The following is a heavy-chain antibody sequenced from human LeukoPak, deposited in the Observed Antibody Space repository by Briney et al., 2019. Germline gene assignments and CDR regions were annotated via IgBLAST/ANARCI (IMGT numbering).Heavy chain of an antibody. CDR1: GGSFSGYY. D-gene: IGHD3-10*01. CDR3: ARGRKWFGSYYYYYYMDV. J-gene: IGHJ6*03. Sequence: SETLSLTCAVYGGSFSGYYWSWIRQPPGKGLEWIGEINHSGSTNYNPSLKSRVTISVDTSKNQFSLKLSSVTAADTAVYYCARGRKWFGSYYYYYYMDVWGKGTTVTVSS. V-gene: IGHV4-34*01. CDR2: INHSGST.